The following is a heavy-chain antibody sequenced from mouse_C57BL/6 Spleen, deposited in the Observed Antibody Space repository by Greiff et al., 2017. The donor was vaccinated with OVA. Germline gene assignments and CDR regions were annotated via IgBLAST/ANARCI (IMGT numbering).Heavy chain of an antibody. D-gene: IGHD1-1*01. CDR1: GFTFSDYY. J-gene: IGHJ1*03. CDR3: ARHGNNTTVVATRYWYRDV. Sequence: EVQLVESGGGLVQPGGSLKLSCAASGFTFSDYYMYWVRQTPEKRLEWVAYISNGGGSTYYPDTVKGRFTISRDNAKNTLYLQMSRLKSEDTAMYYCARHGNNTTVVATRYWYRDVWGTGTTVTVSS. V-gene: IGHV5-12*01. CDR2: ISNGGGST.